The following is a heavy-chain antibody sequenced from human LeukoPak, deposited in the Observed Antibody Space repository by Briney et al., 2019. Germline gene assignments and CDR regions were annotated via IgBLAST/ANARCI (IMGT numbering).Heavy chain of an antibody. CDR2: IIPILGIA. J-gene: IGHJ5*02. D-gene: IGHD2-2*01. V-gene: IGHV1-69*02. CDR1: GGTFSSYT. CDR3: ARARVPGPAASWFDP. Sequence: SVKVSCKASGGTFSSYTISWVRQAPGQGLEWMGRIIPILGIANYAQKFQGRVTITADKSTSTAYMELSSLRSEDTAVYYCARARVPGPAASWFDPWGQGTLVTVSS.